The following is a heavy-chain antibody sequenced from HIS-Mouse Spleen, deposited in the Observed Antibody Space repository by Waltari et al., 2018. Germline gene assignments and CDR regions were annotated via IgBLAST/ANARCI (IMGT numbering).Heavy chain of an antibody. V-gene: IGHV1-2*02. CDR1: GYTFTGYY. CDR3: ARAGGITMVAFDI. J-gene: IGHJ3*02. CDR2: INPNSGGT. D-gene: IGHD3-10*01. Sequence: QVQLVQSGAEVKKPGASVKVSCKASGYTFTGYYMHWVRQAPGQGLEWMGWINPNSGGTNYEQKFQGRVTMTRDTSISTAYMELSRLRSDDTAVYYCARAGGITMVAFDIWGQGTMVTVSS.